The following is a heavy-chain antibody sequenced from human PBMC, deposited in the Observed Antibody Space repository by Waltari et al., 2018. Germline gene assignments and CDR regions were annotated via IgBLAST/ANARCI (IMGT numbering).Heavy chain of an antibody. V-gene: IGHV1-46*01. CDR2: INPSGGST. CDR3: ARGYSSSPFQNWFDP. CDR1: GYTFTSYY. J-gene: IGHJ5*02. D-gene: IGHD6-6*01. Sequence: QVQLVQSGAAVKKPGASVKVSCKASGYTFTSYYMHWVRQAPGQGLEWMGIINPSGGSTSYAQKFKGRVTMTRDTSTSTVYMGLSSLRSEDTAVYYWARGYSSSPFQNWFDPWGQGTLVTVSS.